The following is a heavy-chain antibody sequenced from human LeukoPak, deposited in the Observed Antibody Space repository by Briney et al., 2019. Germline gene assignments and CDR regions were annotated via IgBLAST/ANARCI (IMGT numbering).Heavy chain of an antibody. D-gene: IGHD6-19*01. V-gene: IGHV1-8*01. CDR1: GYTFTSYY. J-gene: IGHJ3*02. Sequence: ASVKVSCKASGYTFTSYYINWVRQATGQGLEWMGWMNPNSGNTGYAQKFQGRVTMTRNTSISTAYMELSSLRSEDTAVYYCARPGGPISSGWYQDAFDIWGQGTMVTVSS. CDR2: MNPNSGNT. CDR3: ARPGGPISSGWYQDAFDI.